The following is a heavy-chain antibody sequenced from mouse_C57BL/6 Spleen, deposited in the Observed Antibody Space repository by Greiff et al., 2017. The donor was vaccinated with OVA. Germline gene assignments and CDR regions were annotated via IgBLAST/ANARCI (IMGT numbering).Heavy chain of an antibody. CDR2: ISGCGGHT. CDR1: GFPFRSYP. J-gene: IGHJ1*03. V-gene: IGHV5-9*01. Sequence: DVMLVESGGGLVKPGGSLKLSCAASGFPFRSYPMSWVRQTPEKRLEWVATISGCGGHTYSPPIASGRFPISRDNAKNTRYLQMSSLRAEDTAWDYGARQGPYYDYDRYFDVWGTGTTVTVSS. CDR3: ARQGPYYDYDRYFDV. D-gene: IGHD2-4*01.